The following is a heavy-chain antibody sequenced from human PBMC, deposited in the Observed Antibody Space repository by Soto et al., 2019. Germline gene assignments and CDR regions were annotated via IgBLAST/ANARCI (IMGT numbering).Heavy chain of an antibody. Sequence: SETLSLTCTVSGGSITSSSHYWGWIRQPPGKGLECIGNIYYDGNTYYNPSLKSRVTISVDRSKNQFSLKLSSVTAADTAFYSCAGERTAVSGLDYGGKGTLVPV. CDR2: IYYDGNT. D-gene: IGHD3-9*01. CDR1: GGSITSSSHY. J-gene: IGHJ4*02. CDR3: AGERTAVSGLDY. V-gene: IGHV4-39*07.